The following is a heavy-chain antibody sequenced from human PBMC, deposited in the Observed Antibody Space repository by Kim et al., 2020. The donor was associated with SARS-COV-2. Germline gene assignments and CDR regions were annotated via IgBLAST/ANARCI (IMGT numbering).Heavy chain of an antibody. CDR2: VYYSGST. Sequence: SETLSLTCTVSGGSISSSTYYWGWIRQPPGKGLQWIGSVYYSGSTHYNPSLKSIVTISVDTSKNQFSLILSSVTAADTAVFYCARHAPNTSNRPFDYWGQGTLVTVSS. CDR3: ARHAPNTSNRPFDY. J-gene: IGHJ4*02. D-gene: IGHD2-2*02. CDR1: GGSISSSTYY. V-gene: IGHV4-39*01.